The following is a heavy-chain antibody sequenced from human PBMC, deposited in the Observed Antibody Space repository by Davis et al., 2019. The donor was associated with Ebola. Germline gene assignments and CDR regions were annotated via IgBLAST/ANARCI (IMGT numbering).Heavy chain of an antibody. Sequence: SVTVSCKASGYTFTSYYMLWVRQAPGQALEWMGRIIPILGIANYAQKLQGRVTITADKSTSTAYMELSSLRSEDTAVYYCASSTYEFWSGMTYYYYYGMDVWGQGTTVTVSS. CDR3: ASSTYEFWSGMTYYYYYGMDV. J-gene: IGHJ6*02. V-gene: IGHV1-69*02. CDR2: IIPILGIA. CDR1: GYTFTSYY. D-gene: IGHD3-3*01.